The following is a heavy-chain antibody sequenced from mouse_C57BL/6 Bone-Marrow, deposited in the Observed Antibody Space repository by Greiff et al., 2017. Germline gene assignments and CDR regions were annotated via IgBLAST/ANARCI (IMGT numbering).Heavy chain of an antibody. CDR1: GYTFTSYW. CDR3: ARVAY. J-gene: IGHJ3*01. CDR2: IDPSDSYT. V-gene: IGHV1-59*01. Sequence: QVQLQQPGAELVRPGTSVKLSCKASGYTFTSYWMHWVKQRPGQGLEWIGVIDPSDSYTNYNQKFKGKATLTVDTSSSTAYMQLSSLTSEDSAVYVCARVAYWGQGTLVTVSA.